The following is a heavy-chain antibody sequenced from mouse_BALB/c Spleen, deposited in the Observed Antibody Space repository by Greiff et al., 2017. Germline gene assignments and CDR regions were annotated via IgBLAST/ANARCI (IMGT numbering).Heavy chain of an antibody. CDR1: GFSLTSYG. J-gene: IGHJ4*01. CDR3: ATDYDDAMDY. Sequence: VKVVESGPGLVAPSQSLSITCTVSGFSLTSYGVHWVRQPPGKGLEWLGVIWAGGSTNYNSALMSRLSISKDNSKSQVFLKMNSLQTDDTAMYYCATDYDDAMDYWGQGTSVTVSS. D-gene: IGHD2-12*01. CDR2: IWAGGST. V-gene: IGHV2-9*02.